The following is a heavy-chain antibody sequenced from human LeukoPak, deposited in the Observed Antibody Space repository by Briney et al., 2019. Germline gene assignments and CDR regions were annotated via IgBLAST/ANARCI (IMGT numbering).Heavy chain of an antibody. Sequence: ASVKVSCKASGYTFTGYYMHWVRQAPGQGLEWMGRINPNSGGTNYAQKFQGRVTMTRDTSTSTVYMELSSLRSEDTAVYYCARVGCSSTSCSYYFDYWGQGTLVTVSS. CDR2: INPNSGGT. CDR1: GYTFTGYY. J-gene: IGHJ4*02. D-gene: IGHD2-2*01. V-gene: IGHV1-2*06. CDR3: ARVGCSSTSCSYYFDY.